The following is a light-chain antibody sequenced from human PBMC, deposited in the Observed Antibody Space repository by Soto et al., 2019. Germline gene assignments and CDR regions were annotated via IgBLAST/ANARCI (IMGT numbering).Light chain of an antibody. CDR1: QSLSNY. CDR2: DAS. CDR3: QQSYSTLIT. J-gene: IGKJ1*01. Sequence: EVVLTQSPATLSLSPGERATLSCRASQSLSNYLACYQQKPGQAPRLLIYDASNRATGIPARFSGSGSGTDFTLTISSLQPEDFATYYCQQSYSTLITFGQGTKVDIK. V-gene: IGKV3-11*01.